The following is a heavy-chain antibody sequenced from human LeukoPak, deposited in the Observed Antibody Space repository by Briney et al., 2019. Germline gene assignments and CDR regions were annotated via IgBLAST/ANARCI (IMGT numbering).Heavy chain of an antibody. J-gene: IGHJ4*02. CDR3: RGEAVAASDY. CDR1: GFTFSNYE. Sequence: GGSLRLSCAASGFTFSNYEMNWVRQAPGKGLEWVSYISSSASTIYYADSVKGRFTISRDNAKNSLYLQMNSLRAEDTAVYYCRGEAVAASDYWGQGTLVTVSS. D-gene: IGHD6-19*01. V-gene: IGHV3-48*03. CDR2: ISSSASTI.